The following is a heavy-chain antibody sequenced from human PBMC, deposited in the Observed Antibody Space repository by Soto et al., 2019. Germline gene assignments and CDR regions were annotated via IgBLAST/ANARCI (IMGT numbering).Heavy chain of an antibody. Sequence: QVQLQQWGAGLLKPSETLSLTCAVYGGSFSGYYWSWIRQPPGKGLEWIGEINHSRSTNYNPSLKMRVTLLVYTTKNQSSLKLISVTCANTAVYYSARGGRHYDSSGYPHFNWFDLWGQGTLVTVSS. J-gene: IGHJ5*02. CDR1: GGSFSGYY. V-gene: IGHV4-34*01. D-gene: IGHD3-22*01. CDR3: ARGGRHYDSSGYPHFNWFDL. CDR2: INHSRST.